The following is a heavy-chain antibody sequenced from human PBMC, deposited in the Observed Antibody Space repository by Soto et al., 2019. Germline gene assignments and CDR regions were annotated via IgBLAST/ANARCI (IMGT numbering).Heavy chain of an antibody. CDR1: GDTFSGYP. V-gene: IGHV1-69*18. CDR3: GRDGGFGEVHY. Sequence: QVQLVQSGAELKKPGSSVKVSCKASGDTFSGYPINWVRQAPGEGLEWMGRIIPVFGTTNDAQRFEGRVTFTADESTYRAYIELRGLLSEDTAVYCCGRDGGFGEVHYWGPGTLVTVSS. D-gene: IGHD3-10*01. CDR2: IIPVFGTT. J-gene: IGHJ4*02.